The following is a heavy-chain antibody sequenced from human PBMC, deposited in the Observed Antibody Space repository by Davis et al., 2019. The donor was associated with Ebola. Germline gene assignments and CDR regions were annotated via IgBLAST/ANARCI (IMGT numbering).Heavy chain of an antibody. CDR3: AKAQTTYYYDSSGWGFDY. Sequence: GESLKISCAASGFTFSSYAMSWVRQAPGKGLEWVSAISGSGGSTYYADSVKGRFTISRDNSKNTLYLQMNSRRAEDTAVYYCAKAQTTYYYDSSGWGFDYWGQGTLVTVSS. J-gene: IGHJ4*02. CDR2: ISGSGGST. CDR1: GFTFSSYA. V-gene: IGHV3-23*01. D-gene: IGHD3-22*01.